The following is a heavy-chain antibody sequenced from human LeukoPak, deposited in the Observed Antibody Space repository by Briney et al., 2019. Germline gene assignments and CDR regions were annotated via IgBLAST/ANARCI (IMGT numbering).Heavy chain of an antibody. Sequence: GGSLRLSCAGSGFTFSHYIINWVRQAPGKGLEWLSSIGSSGSLIYYADSVKGRFTISRDNSKNTLYLQMNSLRAEDTAVYYCAKDVRVAGKNYWGQGTLVTVSS. V-gene: IGHV3-21*04. CDR2: IGSSGSLI. D-gene: IGHD6-19*01. J-gene: IGHJ4*02. CDR3: AKDVRVAGKNY. CDR1: GFTFSHYI.